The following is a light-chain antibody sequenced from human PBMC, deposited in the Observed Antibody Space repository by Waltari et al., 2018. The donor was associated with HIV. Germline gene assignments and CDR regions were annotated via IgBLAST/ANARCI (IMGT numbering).Light chain of an antibody. CDR2: EIS. V-gene: IGLV2-14*01. CDR1: GSDLRDYNS. J-gene: IGLJ2*01. CDR3: TSYISSASPE. Sequence: QSALTQPASVSGSPGQSITISCTGTGSDLRDYNSVSLYQHHPGKAPKVVIYEISNRPSGVSSRFSGSISANTASLTISGLQAEDEADYVCTSYISSASPEFGGGTKVTVL.